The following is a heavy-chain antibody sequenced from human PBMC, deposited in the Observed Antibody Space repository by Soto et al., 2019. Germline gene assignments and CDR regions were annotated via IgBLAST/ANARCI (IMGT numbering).Heavy chain of an antibody. Sequence: QITLNESGPMPVIPRQTLTLTCTFSGFSLTTSGVGVGWIRQSPGKAPEWLALIYWDDDKRYSPSLKNRLTITKDTSKNQVVLTMADLDPADTGTYYCAHRVLRTVFGLVTTTAIYFDFWGQGTPVAVSS. CDR1: GFSLTTSGVG. J-gene: IGHJ4*02. CDR2: IYWDDDK. D-gene: IGHD3-3*01. V-gene: IGHV2-5*02. CDR3: AHRVLRTVFGLVTTTAIYFDF.